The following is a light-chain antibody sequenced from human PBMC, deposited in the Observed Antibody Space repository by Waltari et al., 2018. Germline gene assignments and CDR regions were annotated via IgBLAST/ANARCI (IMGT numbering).Light chain of an antibody. CDR3: QHYVRLPAT. Sequence: EIVLTQSPGILSLSPGERATFSCRASQSVSRALAWYQQKPGQAPRLLIYGASSRAAGIPDRFSGGGSGTDFSLTISRLEPEDLAVYYCQHYVRLPATFGQGTKVEIK. J-gene: IGKJ1*01. V-gene: IGKV3-20*01. CDR2: GAS. CDR1: QSVSRA.